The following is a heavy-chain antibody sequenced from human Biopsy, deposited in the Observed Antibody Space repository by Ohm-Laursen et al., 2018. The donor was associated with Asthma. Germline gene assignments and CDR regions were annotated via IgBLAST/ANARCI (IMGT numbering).Heavy chain of an antibody. CDR1: GFTFDDYG. D-gene: IGHD3-10*01. CDR3: AKDERLYYGSDSKYMQPVPLGD. V-gene: IGHV3-20*04. CDR2: INWNGGST. J-gene: IGHJ4*02. Sequence: SLRLSCAASGFTFDDYGMSWVRQAPGKGLDWVSGINWNGGSTGYADSVKGRFTISRDNAKNSLYLQMNSLRAEDTAVYYCAKDERLYYGSDSKYMQPVPLGDWGQGTLVIVSA.